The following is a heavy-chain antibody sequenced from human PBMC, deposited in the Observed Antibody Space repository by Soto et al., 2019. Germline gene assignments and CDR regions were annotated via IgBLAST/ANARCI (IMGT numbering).Heavy chain of an antibody. D-gene: IGHD3-10*01. CDR2: INHSGST. J-gene: IGHJ4*02. Sequence: QVQLQQWGAGLLKPSETLSLTCAVYGGSFSGYYWSWIRQPPGKGLEWIGEINHSGSTNYNPSLKSRVTISVDTSKNQFSLKLSSVTAADTAVYYCARGRRRNTNMGPGKNRGLYFDYWGQGTLVTVSS. CDR3: ARGRRRNTNMGPGKNRGLYFDY. CDR1: GGSFSGYY. V-gene: IGHV4-34*01.